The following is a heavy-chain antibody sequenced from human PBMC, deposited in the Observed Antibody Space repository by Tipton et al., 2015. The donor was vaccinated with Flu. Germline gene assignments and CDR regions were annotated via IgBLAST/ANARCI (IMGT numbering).Heavy chain of an antibody. J-gene: IGHJ4*02. D-gene: IGHD3-22*01. Sequence: QLVQSGADVKKPGASVKVSCKASGYTFTGHYIHWVRQAPGQGLEWMGWINPNNGGTNSAQKFQGRVTMTRDTFISTAYMELSRLRSDDTAIYYCARDSYFDDSGYYFDYWGQGTLVTVSS. CDR2: INPNNGGT. CDR3: ARDSYFDDSGYYFDY. V-gene: IGHV1-2*02. CDR1: GYTFTGHY.